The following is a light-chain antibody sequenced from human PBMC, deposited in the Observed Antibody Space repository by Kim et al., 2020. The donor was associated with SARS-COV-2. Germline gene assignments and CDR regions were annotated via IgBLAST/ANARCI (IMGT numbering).Light chain of an antibody. CDR3: QQRNNWPPKVT. J-gene: IGKJ4*01. V-gene: IGKV3-11*01. CDR2: DAS. Sequence: PGAGANLSGRASQSISSSLAWYQQRPGQPPRLLIFDASIRASGIPARFSGSGSGTDFTLTISGLEPEDFAVYYCQQRNNWPPKVTFGGGTKVDIK. CDR1: QSISSS.